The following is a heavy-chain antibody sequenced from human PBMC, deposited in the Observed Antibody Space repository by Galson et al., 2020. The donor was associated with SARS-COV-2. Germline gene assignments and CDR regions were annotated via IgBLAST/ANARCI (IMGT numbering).Heavy chain of an antibody. J-gene: IGHJ3*02. CDR3: ARTPGYRAFDI. CDR1: ADTVSSNSAT. D-gene: IGHD3-16*02. CDR2: TYYRSKWGN. V-gene: IGHV6-1*01. Sequence: SQTLSLTCAISADTVSSNSATWNLLRQSPSRRLELLRRTYYRSKWGNDYAVTVKSRITISPDTSRNLFPLHLNSVTPEDTAVYFCARTPGYRAFDIWGQGTMVTVSS.